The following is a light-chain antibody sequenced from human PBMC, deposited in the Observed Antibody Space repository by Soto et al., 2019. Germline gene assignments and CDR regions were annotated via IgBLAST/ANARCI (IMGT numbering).Light chain of an antibody. CDR3: QQYYSTPPIFT. J-gene: IGKJ3*01. CDR1: QSVLYSSNNKNY. CDR2: WAS. V-gene: IGKV4-1*01. Sequence: DIVMTQSPDSLAVSLGERATINCKSSQSVLYSSNNKNYLAWYQQTPGQPPKLLIYWASTRESGVPDRFSGSGSGTDFTLTISSLQAEDVAVYYCQQYYSTPPIFTFGPGTKVDIK.